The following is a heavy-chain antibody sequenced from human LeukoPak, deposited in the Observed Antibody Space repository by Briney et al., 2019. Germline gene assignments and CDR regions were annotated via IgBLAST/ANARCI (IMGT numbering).Heavy chain of an antibody. J-gene: IGHJ4*02. CDR2: ISYDGSNK. D-gene: IGHD3-9*01. Sequence: GSLRLSCAASGFTFSSYGMHWVRQAPGKGLEWVAVISYDGSNKYYADSVKGRFTISRDNSKNTLYLQMNSLRAEDTAVYYCAKVPDILTGYYSHWGQGTLVTVSS. CDR1: GFTFSSYG. CDR3: AKVPDILTGYYSH. V-gene: IGHV3-30*18.